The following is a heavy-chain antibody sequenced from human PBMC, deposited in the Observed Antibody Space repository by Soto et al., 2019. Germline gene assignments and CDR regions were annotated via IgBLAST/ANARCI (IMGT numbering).Heavy chain of an antibody. J-gene: IGHJ4*02. Sequence: XGSLRLSFAACGLTFSRYAMGWVRQAPGKGLEWVSVISGSGGNIHYADSVKGRFTISRDNSKNTLYLQMNSLRVEDTAVYNCATQDFRGTTGTTWGQGTLVTVSS. D-gene: IGHD1-1*01. CDR2: ISGSGGNI. CDR3: ATQDFRGTTGTT. CDR1: GLTFSRYA. V-gene: IGHV3-23*01.